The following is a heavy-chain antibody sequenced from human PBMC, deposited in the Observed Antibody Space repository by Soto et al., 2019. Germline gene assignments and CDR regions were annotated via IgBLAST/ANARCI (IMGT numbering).Heavy chain of an antibody. CDR1: GYWFIGYY. D-gene: IGHD6-19*01. J-gene: IGHJ4*02. CDR2: SNPNSGGT. V-gene: IGHV1-2*02. CDR3: ARSLYTSGLYYIDY. Sequence: ASVKVSCKPSGYWFIGYYLHWVRQAPGQGPEWMGWSNPNSGGTDYAQKFQGRVTMTRDTSISTVYMELTRLTSDDTAVYYCARSLYTSGLYYIDYWGQGTPVTVSS.